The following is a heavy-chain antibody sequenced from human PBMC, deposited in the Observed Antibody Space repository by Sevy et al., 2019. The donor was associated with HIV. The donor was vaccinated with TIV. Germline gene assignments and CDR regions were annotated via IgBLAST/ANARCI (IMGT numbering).Heavy chain of an antibody. Sequence: GSLRLSCASSGFTFSDYWMTWVRQAPEKGLVWVANIKQDGSEKFYVDSVKGRFTISRDNAKNSLYLQMTSLRADDTALYYCARGQLVQDYWGQRTLVTVSS. J-gene: IGHJ4*02. CDR1: GFTFSDYW. V-gene: IGHV3-7*01. CDR3: ARGQLVQDY. D-gene: IGHD1-1*01. CDR2: IKQDGSEK.